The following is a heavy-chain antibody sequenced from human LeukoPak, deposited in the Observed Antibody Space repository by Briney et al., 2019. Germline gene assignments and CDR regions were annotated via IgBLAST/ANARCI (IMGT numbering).Heavy chain of an antibody. D-gene: IGHD5-18*01. V-gene: IGHV3-30*04. Sequence: PGRSLRLSCAASGFTFSSYAMHWVRQAPGKGLEWVAVISYDGSNKYYADSVKGRFTISRDNSKNTLYLQMNSLRAEDTAVYYCARGSHQLWLLENWGQGTLVTVSS. J-gene: IGHJ1*01. CDR3: ARGSHQLWLLEN. CDR2: ISYDGSNK. CDR1: GFTFSSYA.